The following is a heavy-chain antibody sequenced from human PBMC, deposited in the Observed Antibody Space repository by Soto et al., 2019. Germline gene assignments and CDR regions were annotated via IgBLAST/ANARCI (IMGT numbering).Heavy chain of an antibody. V-gene: IGHV1-69*01. CDR2: ISPIFGTA. J-gene: IGHJ4*02. CDR1: GGTFSSYA. D-gene: IGHD3-10*01. CDR3: ARVKYYGSGSYTTDY. Sequence: QVQLVQSGAEVKKPGSSVKVSCKASGGTFSSYAISWVRQAPGQGLEWMGGISPIFGTANYAQKFQGRVTINADESTSTAYMELSSLRSEDTAVYYCARVKYYGSGSYTTDYWGQGTLVTVSS.